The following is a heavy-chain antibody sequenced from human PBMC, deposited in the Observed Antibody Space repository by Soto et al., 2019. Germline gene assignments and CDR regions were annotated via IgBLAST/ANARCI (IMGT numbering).Heavy chain of an antibody. D-gene: IGHD5-18*01. CDR1: GFTFSGSA. V-gene: IGHV3-73*01. J-gene: IGHJ3*02. CDR2: IRSKANSYAT. CDR3: GQLLPFDI. Sequence: GGSLRLSCAASGFTFSGSAMHWVRQASGKGLEWVGRIRSKANSYATAYTASVKGRFTISRDDSKNTAYLQMNSLKTEDTAVYYRGQLLPFDIWGQGTMVTVSS.